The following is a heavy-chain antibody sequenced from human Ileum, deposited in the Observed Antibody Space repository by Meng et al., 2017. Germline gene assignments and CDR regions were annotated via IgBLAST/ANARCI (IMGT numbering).Heavy chain of an antibody. D-gene: IGHD3-22*01. Sequence: GESLKISCAASGFTFSSYAMSWVRQAPGKGLEWVSAISGSGGSTYYADSVKGRFTISRDNSKNTLYLQMNSLRAEDTAVYYCATRVGYNYYDSSGYYRGAEYFQHWGQGTLVTGAS. V-gene: IGHV3-23*01. CDR3: ATRVGYNYYDSSGYYRGAEYFQH. CDR2: ISGSGGST. J-gene: IGHJ1*01. CDR1: GFTFSSYA.